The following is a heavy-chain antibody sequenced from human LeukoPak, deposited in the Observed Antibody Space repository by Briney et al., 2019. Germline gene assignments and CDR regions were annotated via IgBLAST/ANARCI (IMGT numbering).Heavy chain of an antibody. Sequence: SETLSLTCTVSGYSISSGYYWGWIRQPPGKGLEWIGSIYHSGSTYYNPSLKSRVTISVDTSKNQFSLKLSSVTAADTAVYYCARGLRGFDYDSGPWYFDLWGRGTLVTVSS. J-gene: IGHJ2*01. CDR3: ARGLRGFDYDSGPWYFDL. CDR2: IYHSGST. V-gene: IGHV4-38-2*02. CDR1: GYSISSGYY. D-gene: IGHD3-22*01.